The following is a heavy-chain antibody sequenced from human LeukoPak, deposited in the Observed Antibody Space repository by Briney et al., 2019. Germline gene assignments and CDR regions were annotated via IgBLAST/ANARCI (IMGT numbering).Heavy chain of an antibody. CDR2: IKSKDQGATT. V-gene: IGHV3-15*07. Sequence: PGGSLRLSCAASGFTFRGYWMNWVRQAPGKGLEWVGRIKSKDQGATTDFAAPVKGRFILSRDDSLNTVYLQMNSLKSEDTAVYYCTTWGEKYSAHWDDAFDTWGQGTMVTVSS. J-gene: IGHJ3*02. CDR3: TTWGEKYSAHWDDAFDT. CDR1: GFTFRGYW. D-gene: IGHD1-26*01.